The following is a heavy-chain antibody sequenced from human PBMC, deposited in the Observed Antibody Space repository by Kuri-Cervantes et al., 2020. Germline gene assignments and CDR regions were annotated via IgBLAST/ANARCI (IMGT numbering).Heavy chain of an antibody. CDR3: AKDLRGSWIQQLQGYYGMDV. V-gene: IGHV3-30*18. J-gene: IGHJ6*02. Sequence: GESLKISCAASGFTFSSYGMHWVRQAPGKGLEWVAVISYDGSNKYYADSVKGRLTISRDNSKNTLYLQMNSLRAEDTAVYYCAKDLRGSWIQQLQGYYGMDVWGQGTTVTVSS. CDR2: ISYDGSNK. D-gene: IGHD5-18*01. CDR1: GFTFSSYG.